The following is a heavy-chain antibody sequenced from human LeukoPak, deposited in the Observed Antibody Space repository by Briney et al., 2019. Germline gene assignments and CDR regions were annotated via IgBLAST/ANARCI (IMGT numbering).Heavy chain of an antibody. CDR3: ARVPVVAATNYYYYMDV. CDR1: GYSISSGYY. D-gene: IGHD2-15*01. J-gene: IGHJ6*03. V-gene: IGHV4-38-2*02. Sequence: PSETLSLTCTVSGYSISSGYYWGWIRPPPGKGLEWIGSIYHSGSTYYNPSLKSRVTISVDTSKNQFSLKLSSVTAADTAVYYCARVPVVAATNYYYYMDVWGKGTTVTVSS. CDR2: IYHSGST.